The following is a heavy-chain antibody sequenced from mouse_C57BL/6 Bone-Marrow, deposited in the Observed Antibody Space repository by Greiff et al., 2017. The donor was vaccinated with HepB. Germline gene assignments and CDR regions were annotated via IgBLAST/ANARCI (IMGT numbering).Heavy chain of an antibody. Sequence: QVQLQQSGAELARPGASVTLSCKASGYTFTSYGISWVKQRTGQGLEWIGEIYPRSGNTYYNEKFKGKATLTADKSSSTAYMELRSLTSEDSAVYFCARADYWSRFAYWDQGTVVTVTA. J-gene: IGHJ3*01. CDR1: GYTFTSYG. D-gene: IGHD1-1*01. CDR3: ARADYWSRFAY. V-gene: IGHV1-81*01. CDR2: IYPRSGNT.